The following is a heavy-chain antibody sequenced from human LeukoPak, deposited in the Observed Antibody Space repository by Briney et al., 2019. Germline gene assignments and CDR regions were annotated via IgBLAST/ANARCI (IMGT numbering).Heavy chain of an antibody. CDR1: GGSISSSSYY. Sequence: SETLSLTCTVSGGSISSSSYYWGWLRQPPGKGLEWIGSIYYSGSTYYNPSLKSRVTISVDTSKNQFSLKLSSVTAADTAVYYCARKYSRSSYYFDYWGQGTLVTVSS. J-gene: IGHJ4*02. V-gene: IGHV4-39*01. CDR3: ARKYSRSSYYFDY. D-gene: IGHD3-22*01. CDR2: IYYSGST.